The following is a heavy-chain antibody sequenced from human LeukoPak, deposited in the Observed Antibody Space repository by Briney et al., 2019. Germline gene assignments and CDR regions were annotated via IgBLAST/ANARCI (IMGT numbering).Heavy chain of an antibody. CDR2: IIPILGIA. Sequence: SVKVSCKASGGTFISYAISWVRQAPGQGLEWMGRIIPILGIANYAQKFQGRVTITADKSTSTAYMELSSLRSEDTAVYYCARDEGAMVPYFDYWGQGTLVTVSS. CDR1: GGTFISYA. J-gene: IGHJ4*02. CDR3: ARDEGAMVPYFDY. D-gene: IGHD5-18*01. V-gene: IGHV1-69*04.